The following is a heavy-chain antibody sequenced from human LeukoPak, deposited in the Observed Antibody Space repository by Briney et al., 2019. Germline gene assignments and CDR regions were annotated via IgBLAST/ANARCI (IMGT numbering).Heavy chain of an antibody. CDR1: GGSISSYY. Sequence: PSETLSLTCTVSGGSISSYYWSWIRQPPGKGLEWIGYIYYSGSTNYNPSLKSRVTISVDTSKNQFSLKLSSVTAADTAVYYCARGVNTAKHNWFDPWGQGTLVTVSS. CDR2: IYYSGST. CDR3: ARGVNTAKHNWFDP. D-gene: IGHD5-18*01. V-gene: IGHV4-59*01. J-gene: IGHJ5*02.